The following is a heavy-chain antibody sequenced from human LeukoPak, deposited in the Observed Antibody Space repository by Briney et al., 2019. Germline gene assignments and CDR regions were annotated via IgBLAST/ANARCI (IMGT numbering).Heavy chain of an antibody. V-gene: IGHV4-59*08. D-gene: IGHD5-24*01. CDR2: IHYSGSP. CDR1: RGSITSYY. Sequence: SETLSLTCTVSRGSITSYYWSWIRQPPGKRLEWIGYIHYSGSPNYNPSLKSRVTISVDTSKNQFSLKLRSVTAADTAVYYCARHVTISGPYDASDIGGQGTMVTVSP. CDR3: ARHVTISGPYDASDI. J-gene: IGHJ3*02.